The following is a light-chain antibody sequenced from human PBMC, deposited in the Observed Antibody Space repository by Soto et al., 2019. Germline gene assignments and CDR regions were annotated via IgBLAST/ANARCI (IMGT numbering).Light chain of an antibody. CDR3: QQYNNWPIT. CDR2: GAS. CDR1: QSVSSN. V-gene: IGKV3-15*01. Sequence: EIGMTQSPATLSVSPEERATLSCRASQSVSSNLAWYQQKPSQAPRLLIYGASTRATGIPARFSGSGSGTEFTLTISSLQSEDFAIYYCQQYNNWPITFGQGTRLEI. J-gene: IGKJ5*01.